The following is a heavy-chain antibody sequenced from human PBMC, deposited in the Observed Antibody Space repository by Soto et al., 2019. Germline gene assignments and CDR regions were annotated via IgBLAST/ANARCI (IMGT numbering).Heavy chain of an antibody. J-gene: IGHJ6*02. CDR3: ARGGYSSTWSNLLYRPGLDV. D-gene: IGHD6-13*01. V-gene: IGHV1-24*01. CDR1: GYTLTELS. CDR2: FDPEDGET. Sequence: VASVKVSCKVSGYTLTELSMHWVRQAPGKGLEWMGGFDPEDGETNYAQKFQGTVTXTADTSTYTVYMALSGLRSGDTAVYYCARGGYSSTWSNLLYRPGLDVWGQGTTVTVS.